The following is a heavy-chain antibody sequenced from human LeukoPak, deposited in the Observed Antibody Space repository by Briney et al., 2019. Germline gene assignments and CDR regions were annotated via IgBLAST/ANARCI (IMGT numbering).Heavy chain of an antibody. D-gene: IGHD2-2*01. CDR3: ARVGYCSSTSCYWGDNDYGMDV. V-gene: IGHV3-7*01. J-gene: IGHJ6*02. CDR1: GFTFSSYW. CDR2: IKQDGSEK. Sequence: GGSLRLSCAASGFTFSSYWMSWVRQAPGKGLEWVANIKQDGSEKYYVDSVKGRFTISRDNAKNSLYLQMNSLRAEDTAVYYCARVGYCSSTSCYWGDNDYGMDVWGQGATVTVSS.